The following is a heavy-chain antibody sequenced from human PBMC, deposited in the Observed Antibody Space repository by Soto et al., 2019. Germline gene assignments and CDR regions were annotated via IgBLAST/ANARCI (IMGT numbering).Heavy chain of an antibody. V-gene: IGHV3-30-3*01. CDR2: ISYDGSNK. CDR3: ARTGDIVVVVAADLGYFDL. J-gene: IGHJ2*01. D-gene: IGHD2-15*01. CDR1: GFTFSSYA. Sequence: QVQLVESVGGVVQPGRSLRLSCAASGFTFSSYAMHWVRQAPGKGLEWVAVISYDGSNKYYADSVKGRFTISRDNSKNTLYLQMNSLRAEDTAVYYCARTGDIVVVVAADLGYFDLWGRGTLVTVSS.